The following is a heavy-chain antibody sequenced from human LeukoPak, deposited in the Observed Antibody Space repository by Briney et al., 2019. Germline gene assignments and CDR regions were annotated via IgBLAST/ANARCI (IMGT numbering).Heavy chain of an antibody. CDR1: GGPFSGYY. Sequence: SETLSLTCAVYGGPFSGYYWSWIRQPPGKGLEWIGEINHSGSTNYNPSLKSRVTISVDTSKNQFSLKLSSVTAADTAVYYCARLTVAGPYYYYMDVWGKGTTVTVSS. D-gene: IGHD6-19*01. J-gene: IGHJ6*03. CDR2: INHSGST. V-gene: IGHV4-34*01. CDR3: ARLTVAGPYYYYMDV.